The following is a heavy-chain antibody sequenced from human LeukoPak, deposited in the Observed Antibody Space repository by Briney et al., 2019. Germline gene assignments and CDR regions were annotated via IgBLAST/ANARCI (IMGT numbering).Heavy chain of an antibody. Sequence: ASVKVSCKTSGYTFNSFGITWLRQASGQGLEWLGWISAYKDFTSHAQKFQDRIIMTTDTSTTTAYMELTNLKSDDTAVYYCAREAVSFVAVAKDGYFDFWGQGTLVTVSS. CDR3: AREAVSFVAVAKDGYFDF. CDR1: GYTFNSFG. V-gene: IGHV1-18*01. D-gene: IGHD6-19*01. CDR2: ISAYKDFT. J-gene: IGHJ4*02.